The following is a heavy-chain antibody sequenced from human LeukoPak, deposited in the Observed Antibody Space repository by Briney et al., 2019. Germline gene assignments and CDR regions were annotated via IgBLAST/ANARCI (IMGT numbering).Heavy chain of an antibody. CDR2: IKQDGSEK. D-gene: IGHD3-10*01. CDR1: GFTFRSYW. Sequence: GGSLRLSCAASGFTFRSYWMSWVRQAPGKGLEWVANIKQDGSEKYYVDSVKGRFTISRDNAKNSLYLQMNSLRAEDTAVYYCAREYYFGSGSYYNGYWGQGTLVTVSS. J-gene: IGHJ4*02. CDR3: AREYYFGSGSYYNGY. V-gene: IGHV3-7*04.